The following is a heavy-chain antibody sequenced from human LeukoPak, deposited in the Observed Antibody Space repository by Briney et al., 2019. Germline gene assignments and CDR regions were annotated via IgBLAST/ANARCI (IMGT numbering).Heavy chain of an antibody. J-gene: IGHJ3*02. V-gene: IGHV3-23*01. CDR1: GFTFDNYA. Sequence: GGSLRLSCAASGFTFDNYAMNWVRQAPGKGLEWLAYIRGGGGITRYSDSVKDRFTISRDNSKNTLYLQMNSLRAEDTAIYYCAKCSASYYNDAFDIWGRGTMVTVSS. D-gene: IGHD3-10*01. CDR3: AKCSASYYNDAFDI. CDR2: IRGGGGIT.